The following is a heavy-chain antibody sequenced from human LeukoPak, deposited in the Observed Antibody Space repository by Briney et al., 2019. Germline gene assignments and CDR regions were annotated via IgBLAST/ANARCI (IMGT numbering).Heavy chain of an antibody. CDR1: GFTFDDYA. CDR3: AKAKEGYSYGSDFDY. CDR2: ISWNSGSI. V-gene: IGHV3-9*01. Sequence: GGSLRLSCAASGFTFDDYAVHWVRQAPGKGLEWVSGISWNSGSIGYADSVKGRFTISRDNAKNSLYLQMNSLRAEDTALYYCAKAKEGYSYGSDFDYWGQGTLVTVSS. D-gene: IGHD5-18*01. J-gene: IGHJ4*02.